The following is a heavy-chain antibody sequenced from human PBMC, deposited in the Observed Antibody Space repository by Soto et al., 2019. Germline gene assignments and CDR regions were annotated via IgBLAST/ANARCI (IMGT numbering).Heavy chain of an antibody. D-gene: IGHD1-26*01. CDR1: GFTFSSYV. V-gene: IGHV3-30*18. J-gene: IGHJ6*02. Sequence: QVQLVESGGGVVQPGRSLRLSCAASGFTFSSYVMHWVRQAPGKGLEWVAVISYDGSNKYYADSVKGRFTVSRDNSKNTLYLQMNSLRAEDTAVYYCAKDGFVGYAMDVWGQGTTVTVSS. CDR3: AKDGFVGYAMDV. CDR2: ISYDGSNK.